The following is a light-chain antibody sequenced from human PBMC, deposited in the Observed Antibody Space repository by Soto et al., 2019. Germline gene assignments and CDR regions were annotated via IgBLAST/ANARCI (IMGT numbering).Light chain of an antibody. Sequence: QSALTQPASVSGSPGQSLNISCTGTSSDVGGYNYVSWYQRRPGKAPKLMIYDVSNRPSGVSNRFSGSKSGSTASLTISGLQTEDEADYYCCSYTSSFTAVFGGGTKLTVL. CDR2: DVS. CDR1: SSDVGGYNY. CDR3: CSYTSSFTAV. J-gene: IGLJ2*01. V-gene: IGLV2-14*01.